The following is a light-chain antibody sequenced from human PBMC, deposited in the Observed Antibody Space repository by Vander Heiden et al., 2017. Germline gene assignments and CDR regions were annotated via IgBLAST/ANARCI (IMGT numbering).Light chain of an antibody. CDR1: QSVGKY. J-gene: IGKJ2*01. Sequence: LVLTQSADTLSLSPVERATLSCRASQSVGKYLGWYQQNPGQAPRLLIYEASYRANGIPDRFSGSGSGTDFTLTISSREAEDSAVYYWQQRGHLYTFGQGTKVEIK. V-gene: IGKV3-11*01. CDR2: EAS. CDR3: QQRGHLYT.